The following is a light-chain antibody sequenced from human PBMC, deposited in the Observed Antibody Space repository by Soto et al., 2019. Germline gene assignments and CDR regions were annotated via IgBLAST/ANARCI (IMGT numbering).Light chain of an antibody. CDR2: NDS. CDR1: VLAKKY. CDR3: YSAAGIDLVV. V-gene: IGLV3-27*01. J-gene: IGLJ2*01. Sequence: SYELTQPSSVSVSPGQTARITCSGDVLAKKYARWFQQKPGQAPVLLIYNDSELPSGIPERFSGSGSATTVTLTISGAPVEDEADDYCYSAAGIDLVVVGGGTKLTVL.